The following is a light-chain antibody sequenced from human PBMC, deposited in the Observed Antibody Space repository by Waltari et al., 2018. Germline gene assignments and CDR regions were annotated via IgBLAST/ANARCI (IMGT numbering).Light chain of an antibody. V-gene: IGLV2-11*01. CDR1: SSDVGGYYS. Sequence: QSALTQPRSVSGSPGQSVTISCTGTSSDVGGYYSVSWYQQHPGNAPKLMIFDVSRRTSGVPERFPGSKSGNTASLTISGLQVEDEADYYCCSDGGSYVLFGGGTKLTVL. J-gene: IGLJ2*01. CDR2: DVS. CDR3: CSDGGSYVL.